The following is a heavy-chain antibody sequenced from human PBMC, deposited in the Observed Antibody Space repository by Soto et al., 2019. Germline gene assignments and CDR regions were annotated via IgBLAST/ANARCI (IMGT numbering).Heavy chain of an antibody. D-gene: IGHD3-3*01. CDR3: AKAQFGVVMDV. CDR1: GFSFSSHS. CDR2: LSGDGVTT. Sequence: LVESGGGWVQPGGSLRLSCAASGFSFSSHSMTWVRQAPGTGLEWVSSLSGDGVTTYYADSVKGRFIISRDNSTHTLYLQMDSLTVDDTAVYYCAKAQFGVVMDVWGQGTTVTVSS. V-gene: IGHV3-23*04. J-gene: IGHJ6*02.